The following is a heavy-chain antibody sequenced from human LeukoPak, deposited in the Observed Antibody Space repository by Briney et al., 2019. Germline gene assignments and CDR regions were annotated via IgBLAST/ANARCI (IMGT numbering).Heavy chain of an antibody. CDR2: IYGGGST. Sequence: PGGSLRLSCAASGFTVSSNYMAWVRQAPGKGLEWVSVIYGGGSTYTADSVKGRFTISRDHSQNTPYLQMNRLRPQAPVGFYCSSCPGAGYGEDYWGQGTLVTVSS. J-gene: IGHJ4*02. CDR1: GFTVSSNY. CDR3: SSCPGAGYGEDY. V-gene: IGHV3-53*01. D-gene: IGHD1-1*01.